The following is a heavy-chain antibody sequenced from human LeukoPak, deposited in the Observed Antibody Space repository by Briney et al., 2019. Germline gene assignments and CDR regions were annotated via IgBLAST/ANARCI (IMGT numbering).Heavy chain of an antibody. J-gene: IGHJ3*02. CDR2: INPNSGGT. CDR3: ARGGELRYFDWLLSGAFDI. D-gene: IGHD3-9*01. CDR1: GYTFTGYY. Sequence: ASVKVSCKASGYTFTGYYMHWVRQAPGQGLEWMGWINPNSGGTNYAQKFQGWVTMTRDTSISTAYMELSRLRSDDTAVYCCARGGELRYFDWLLSGAFDIWGQGTMVTVSS. V-gene: IGHV1-2*04.